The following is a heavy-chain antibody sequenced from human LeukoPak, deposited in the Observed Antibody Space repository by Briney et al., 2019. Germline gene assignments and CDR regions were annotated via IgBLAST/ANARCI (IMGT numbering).Heavy chain of an antibody. Sequence: ASVKVSCKASGYTFTGYYMHWVRQAPGLGLEWMGWINPNSGGTNYAQKFQGRVTMTRNTSISTAYMELSSLRSEDTAVYYCARGRLASRSSGLVDYWGQGTLVTVSS. D-gene: IGHD3-22*01. CDR2: INPNSGGT. V-gene: IGHV1-2*02. J-gene: IGHJ4*02. CDR3: ARGRLASRSSGLVDY. CDR1: GYTFTGYY.